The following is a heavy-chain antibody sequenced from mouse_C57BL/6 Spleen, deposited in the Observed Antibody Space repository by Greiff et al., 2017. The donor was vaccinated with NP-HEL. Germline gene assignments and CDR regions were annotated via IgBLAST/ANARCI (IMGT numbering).Heavy chain of an antibody. Sequence: EVQLVESGPELVKPGASVKISCKASGYSFTDYNMNWVKQSYGKSLEWIGVINPNYGTTSYNQKFKGKATLTVDQSSSTAYMQLNSLTSEDSAVYYCARSGYGSSYLDYWGQGTTLTVSS. CDR1: GYSFTDYN. D-gene: IGHD1-1*01. J-gene: IGHJ2*01. CDR2: INPNYGTT. CDR3: ARSGYGSSYLDY. V-gene: IGHV1-39*01.